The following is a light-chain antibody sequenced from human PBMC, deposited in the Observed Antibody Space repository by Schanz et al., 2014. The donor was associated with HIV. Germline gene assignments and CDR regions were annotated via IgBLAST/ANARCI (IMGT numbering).Light chain of an antibody. CDR2: TND. CDR1: NSNIGGNY. V-gene: IGLV1-47*02. Sequence: QSVLTQPPSASGTPGQRVTISCSGSNSNIGGNYVYWYQQLPGTAPKLLMYTNDQRPSGVPDRFSGSKSGTSASLAISGLQSEDEADYYCAAWDDRSYVVFGGGTKLTVL. CDR3: AAWDDRSYVV. J-gene: IGLJ2*01.